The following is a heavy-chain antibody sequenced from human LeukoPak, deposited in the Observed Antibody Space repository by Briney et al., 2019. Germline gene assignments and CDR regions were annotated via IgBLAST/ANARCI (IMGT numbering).Heavy chain of an antibody. V-gene: IGHV4-31*03. J-gene: IGHJ3*02. Sequence: SQTLSLTCTVSGGSISSGGYYWSWIRQYPGKGLEWIGYIYYSGSTYYNPSLKSRVTISVDTSKNQFSLKLSSLTAADPAVYYCASRPVHAAFDIWGQGPMVTVSS. CDR2: IYYSGST. CDR1: GGSISSGGYY. CDR3: ASRPVHAAFDI.